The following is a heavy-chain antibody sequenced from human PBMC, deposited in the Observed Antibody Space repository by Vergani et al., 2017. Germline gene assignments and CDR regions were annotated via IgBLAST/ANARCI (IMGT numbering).Heavy chain of an antibody. CDR3: ASSRIYYGAGSPDY. D-gene: IGHD3-10*01. CDR1: GASVNSYY. J-gene: IGHJ4*02. Sequence: QVKLQESGPGLVKPSETLSLICTVSGASVNSYYWSWIRQPPGKGLEWMGYVSFRGDTLYDPSVKGRMTISLNTSSNQFSLYLTSVTAADTAVYYCASSRIYYGAGSPDYWGQGTLVTVSS. V-gene: IGHV4-59*02. CDR2: VSFRGDT.